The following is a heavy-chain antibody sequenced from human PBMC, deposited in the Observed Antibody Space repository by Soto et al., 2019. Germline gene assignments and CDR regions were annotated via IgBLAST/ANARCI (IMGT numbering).Heavy chain of an antibody. J-gene: IGHJ6*02. CDR1: GFTFSSYA. CDR3: AKATYYRYYYYGMDV. D-gene: IGHD1-26*01. Sequence: GGSLRLSCAASGFTFSSYAMSWVRQAPGKGLEWASAISGSGGSTYYADSVKGRFTISRDNSKDTLYLQMNSLRAEDTAVYYCAKATYYRYYYYGMDVWGQGTTVTVSS. V-gene: IGHV3-23*01. CDR2: ISGSGGST.